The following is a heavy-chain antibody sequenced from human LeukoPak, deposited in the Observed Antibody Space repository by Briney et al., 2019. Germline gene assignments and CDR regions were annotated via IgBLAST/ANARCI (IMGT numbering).Heavy chain of an antibody. CDR3: ARHQVVTGLDRFDN. Sequence: SETLSLTCTVSGYSISSGYVWGWIRLPPGKGLEWIGSIHYGGSTYHNPSLKSRLTMSVDASKNQFSLKLSSVTAADTAVYFCARHQVVTGLDRFDNWGQGTLVTVSS. V-gene: IGHV4-38-2*02. CDR1: GYSISSGYV. D-gene: IGHD2-21*02. CDR2: IHYGGST. J-gene: IGHJ4*02.